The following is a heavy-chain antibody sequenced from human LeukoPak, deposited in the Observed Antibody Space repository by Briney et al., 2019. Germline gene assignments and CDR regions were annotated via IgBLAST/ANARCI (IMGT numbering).Heavy chain of an antibody. J-gene: IGHJ6*03. V-gene: IGHV3-30*18. CDR1: GFTFSSYG. CDR2: ISYDGSNK. CDR3: AKDGEAYGGNYYMDV. Sequence: GGSLRLSCAASGFTFSSYGMHWVRQAPGKGLEWVAVISYDGSNKYYADSVKGRFTISRDNSKNTLYLQMNSLRAEDTAVYYCAKDGEAYGGNYYMDVWGKGTTVTVSS. D-gene: IGHD4-23*01.